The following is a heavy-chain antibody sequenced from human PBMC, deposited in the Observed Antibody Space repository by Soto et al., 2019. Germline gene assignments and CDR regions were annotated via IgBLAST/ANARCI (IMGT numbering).Heavy chain of an antibody. CDR1: GASVGSTTSF. J-gene: IGHJ4*02. CDR3: VRRGLLGAAGTTLAFDS. CDR2: TYYSGST. V-gene: IGHV4-39*01. Sequence: SETLSLTCTVSGASVGSTTSFWGWIRQPPGMGLEWIGTTYYSGSTYHNPSLKSRVTISGDTSRNQFSLKLTSVTAADTAVYYCVRRGLLGAAGTTLAFDSWGQGTPVTVS. D-gene: IGHD1-1*01.